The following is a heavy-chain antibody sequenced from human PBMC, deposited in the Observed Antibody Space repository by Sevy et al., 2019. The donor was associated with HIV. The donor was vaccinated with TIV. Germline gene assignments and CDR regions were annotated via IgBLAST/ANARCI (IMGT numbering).Heavy chain of an antibody. D-gene: IGHD3-3*01. CDR2: ISYSGNT. CDR1: GDSISSSSYY. J-gene: IGHJ4*02. V-gene: IGHV4-39*01. Sequence: SETLSLTCIVSGDSISSSSYYWGWIRQPPGKGLEWIASISYSGNTYYNPSLKSRTTMSVDTSKTQFFLTLNSVTAPDAAVYYCASSYPYYDFWSGYMTSGYFDFWGPGTLVTVSS. CDR3: ASSYPYYDFWSGYMTSGYFDF.